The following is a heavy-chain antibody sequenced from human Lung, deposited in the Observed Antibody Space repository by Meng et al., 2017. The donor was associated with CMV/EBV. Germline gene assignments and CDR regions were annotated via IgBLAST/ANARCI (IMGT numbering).Heavy chain of an antibody. Sequence: GESXKISCAASGFTFSSYGMHWVGRAPGKGLEWVAFIRFNGSNKYYADSVKGRFTISRDNSKNTLYLQMNSLRAEDTAVYYCAKDRIAARRGYFDYWGQGTLVTVSS. CDR3: AKDRIAARRGYFDY. CDR1: GFTFSSYG. CDR2: IRFNGSNK. V-gene: IGHV3-30*02. J-gene: IGHJ4*02. D-gene: IGHD6-6*01.